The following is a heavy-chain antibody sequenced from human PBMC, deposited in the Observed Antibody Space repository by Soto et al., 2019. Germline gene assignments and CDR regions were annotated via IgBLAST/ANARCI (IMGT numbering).Heavy chain of an antibody. CDR2: IYNSGST. D-gene: IGHD2-8*01. CDR1: GVSISSGGYN. V-gene: IGHV4-31*03. J-gene: IGHJ6*02. CDR3: ARGGYCSNGVCYVYYGVDV. Sequence: SATLSLTCSVSGVSISSGGYNWSWIRQHPGKGLEWIGYIYNSGSTYYNPSLKSRVTISVDTSENQFSLKLSSVTAADTAVYYCARGGYCSNGVCYVYYGVDVWGQATKGTV.